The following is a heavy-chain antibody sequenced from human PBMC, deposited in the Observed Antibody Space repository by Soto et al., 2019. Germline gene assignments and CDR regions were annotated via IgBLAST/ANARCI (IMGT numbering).Heavy chain of an antibody. CDR3: ARVYRSGSDY. CDR1: GYSFTTYW. J-gene: IGHJ4*02. Sequence: GESLKISCKGSGYSFTTYWIGWVRQMPGKGLEWMGTIYPGDSDTKYSPSFQGQVTISADKSINTAYLQWSSLQASDSAMYYCARVYRSGSDYWGQGPLVTVSS. CDR2: IYPGDSDT. V-gene: IGHV5-51*01. D-gene: IGHD6-19*01.